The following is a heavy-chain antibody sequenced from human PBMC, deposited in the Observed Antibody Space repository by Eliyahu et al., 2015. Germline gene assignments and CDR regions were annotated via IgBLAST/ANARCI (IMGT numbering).Heavy chain of an antibody. CDR2: IXPYNDKT. D-gene: IGHD1-26*01. CDR1: GYTFTTYG. J-gene: IGHJ4*02. Sequence: QVQLVQSGAEVKKPGASVKVSCKASGYTFTTYGISWVRQAPGQGLEWMGWIXPYNDKTNXAQKLQGRVSMTTDTSTSTAYMELRSLRSDDTAVYYCAREGGTYYFDYWGQGTLVTVSS. CDR3: AREGGTYYFDY. V-gene: IGHV1-18*01.